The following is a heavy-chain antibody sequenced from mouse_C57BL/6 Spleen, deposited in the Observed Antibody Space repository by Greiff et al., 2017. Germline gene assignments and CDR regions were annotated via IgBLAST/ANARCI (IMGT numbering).Heavy chain of an antibody. D-gene: IGHD1-1*01. J-gene: IGHJ4*01. CDR2: IWRGGST. CDR3: AKNRPPTVVAGGYAMDY. Sequence: QVQLQQSGPGLVQPSQSLSITCTVSGFSLTSYGVHWVRQSPGKGLEWLGVIWRGGSTDYNAAFMSRLSITKDNSKSQVFFKMNSLQADDTAIYYCAKNRPPTVVAGGYAMDYWGQGTSVTVSS. V-gene: IGHV2-5*01. CDR1: GFSLTSYG.